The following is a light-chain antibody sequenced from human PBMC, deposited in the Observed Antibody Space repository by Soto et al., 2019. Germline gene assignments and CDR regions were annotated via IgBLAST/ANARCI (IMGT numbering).Light chain of an antibody. V-gene: IGKV3-20*01. J-gene: IGKJ5*01. CDR1: QSVSSSY. Sequence: EIVLTQSPGTLSLSPGERVTLSCRASQSVSSSYLAWYQQKPGKAPRLLIYSSSIRATGIPDRFSGSGSGTDFTLTISRLEPEDFAVYYCQQYGSSLITFGQGTRLEIK. CDR3: QQYGSSLIT. CDR2: SSS.